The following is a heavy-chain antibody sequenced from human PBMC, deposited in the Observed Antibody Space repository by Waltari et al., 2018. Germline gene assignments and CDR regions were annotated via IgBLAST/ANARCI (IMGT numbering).Heavy chain of an antibody. CDR3: ARDRTGTLIDY. V-gene: IGHV3-30-3*01. D-gene: IGHD2-8*02. Sequence: QVQLVESGGGVVQPGRSLRLSCAASGFTFSSYTMHWVRQAPGRGREWVAFTSYDESGRYSADSVKGRFTISRDNSKNTVYLQMNSLRPEDTAVYYCARDRTGTLIDYWGQGTLVTVSS. CDR2: TSYDESGR. J-gene: IGHJ4*02. CDR1: GFTFSSYT.